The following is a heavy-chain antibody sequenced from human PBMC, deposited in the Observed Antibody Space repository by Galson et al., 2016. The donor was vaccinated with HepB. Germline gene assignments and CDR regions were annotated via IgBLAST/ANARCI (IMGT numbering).Heavy chain of an antibody. CDR2: ISSDGSDK. CDR3: ARDLRHKNWFAP. Sequence: SLRLSCAASGFTFSFYGFHWVRQAPGKGLEWLSFISSDGSDKYYADSVKGRFPISRDTPNNTLFLQMTSLRGEDTAVYFCARDLRHKNWFAPWGQGTLVTVSS. D-gene: IGHD2/OR15-2a*01. V-gene: IGHV3-30-3*01. CDR1: GFTFSFYG. J-gene: IGHJ5*02.